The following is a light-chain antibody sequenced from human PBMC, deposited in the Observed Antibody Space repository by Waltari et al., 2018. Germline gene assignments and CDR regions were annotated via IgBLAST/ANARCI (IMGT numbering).Light chain of an antibody. Sequence: DIQMTQSPSSLSASVGDTVTITCRASQSFSSWLDWFQQKPGRAPKLQNYKASRLQSGVPSRFSGSGSGTEFTLTISSLQPEDFATYYCLQYASSPWMFGQGTKVEIK. J-gene: IGKJ1*01. CDR2: KAS. V-gene: IGKV1-5*03. CDR1: QSFSSW. CDR3: LQYASSPWM.